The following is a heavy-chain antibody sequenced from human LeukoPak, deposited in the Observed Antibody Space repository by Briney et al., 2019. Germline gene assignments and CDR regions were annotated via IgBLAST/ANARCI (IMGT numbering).Heavy chain of an antibody. CDR3: ARDLNLLQSHCFDC. CDR2: IKSDGSST. Sequence: GGSLRLSCATSGFTFSTYWMHWVRQAPGKGLVWVSRIKSDGSSTTYADSVKGRFIISRVNAKNTLYLQMNSLRVEDTAVYYCARDLNLLQSHCFDCWGQGTLVTVSS. J-gene: IGHJ4*02. V-gene: IGHV3-74*01. CDR1: GFTFSTYW. D-gene: IGHD2-15*01.